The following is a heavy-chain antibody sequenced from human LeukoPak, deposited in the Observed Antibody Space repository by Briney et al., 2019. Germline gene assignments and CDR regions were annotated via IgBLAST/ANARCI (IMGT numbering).Heavy chain of an antibody. V-gene: IGHV3-23*01. CDR2: ISGSGGST. Sequence: VGSLRLSCADSGFTFSNYWMSWVRQAPGKGLEWVSAISGSGGSTYYADSVKGRFTISRDNSKNTLYLQMNSLRAEDTAVYYCAKDAGSSSWYGWYLDLWGRGTLVTVSS. J-gene: IGHJ2*01. CDR1: GFTFSNYW. CDR3: AKDAGSSSWYGWYLDL. D-gene: IGHD6-13*01.